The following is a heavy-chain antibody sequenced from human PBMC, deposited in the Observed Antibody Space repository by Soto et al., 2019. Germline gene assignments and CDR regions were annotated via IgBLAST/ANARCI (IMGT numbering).Heavy chain of an antibody. J-gene: IGHJ4*02. CDR2: VYYRGIT. CDR3: ARTLGPQATGYVDSDYRWTIDQ. V-gene: IGHV4-39*01. CDR1: GGSISSSSYY. D-gene: IGHD4-4*01. Sequence: SETLSLTCTVSGGSISSSSYYWGWIRQPPGKGLEWIGSVYYRGITSYNPSLLSRVTISADTSKNQFFLSLTSVTAADTGVYFCARTLGPQATGYVDSDYRWTIDQWGQGTLVTVSS.